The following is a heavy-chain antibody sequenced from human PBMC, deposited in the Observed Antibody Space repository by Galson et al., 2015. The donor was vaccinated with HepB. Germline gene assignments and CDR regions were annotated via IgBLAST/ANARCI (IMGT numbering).Heavy chain of an antibody. J-gene: IGHJ6*02. CDR2: ISACNGNT. CDR3: ARGFSWGSWTGVLLYGMDV. Sequence: SVKVSCKASGYTFTSYGISWVRQAPGQGLEWMGWISACNGNTNYAQKLQGRVTMTTDTSTSTAYMELRSLRSDDTAVYYCARGFSWGSWTGVLLYGMDVWGQGTTVTVSS. V-gene: IGHV1-18*01. CDR1: GYTFTSYG. D-gene: IGHD7-27*01.